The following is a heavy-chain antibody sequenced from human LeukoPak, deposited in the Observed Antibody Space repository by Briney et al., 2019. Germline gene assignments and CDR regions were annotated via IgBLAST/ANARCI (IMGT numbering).Heavy chain of an antibody. CDR3: AREVVDATPSRDYYYYMDV. J-gene: IGHJ6*03. CDR1: GGSISSYY. CDR2: IYISGST. V-gene: IGHV4-4*07. D-gene: IGHD2-15*01. Sequence: SETLSLTCTVSGGSISSYYWSWIRQSAGKGLEWIGRIYISGSTNYNPSLKSRVTMSVDTSKNQSSLKLTSATAADTAVYYCAREVVDATPSRDYYYYMDVWGKGTTVTVSS.